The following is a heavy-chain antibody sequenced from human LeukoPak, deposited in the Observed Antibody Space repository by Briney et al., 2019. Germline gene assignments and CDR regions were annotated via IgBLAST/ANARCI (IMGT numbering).Heavy chain of an antibody. CDR1: GGSISSYY. J-gene: IGHJ4*02. D-gene: IGHD3-22*01. Sequence: SETLSLTCTVPGGSISSYYWSWIRQPPGKGLEWIGYIYYSGSTNYNPSLKSRVTISVDTSKNQFSLKLSSVTAADTAAYYCARAFVVDSSEKPEIHFDYWGQGTLVTVSS. CDR2: IYYSGST. V-gene: IGHV4-59*01. CDR3: ARAFVVDSSEKPEIHFDY.